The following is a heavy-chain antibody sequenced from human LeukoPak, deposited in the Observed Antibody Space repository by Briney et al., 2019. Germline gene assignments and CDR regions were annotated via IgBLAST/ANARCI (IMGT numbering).Heavy chain of an antibody. J-gene: IGHJ6*02. CDR1: GGSISSYY. CDR3: AREPYDISGYGMDV. V-gene: IGHV4-59*12. CDR2: IYYSGST. D-gene: IGHD3-22*01. Sequence: SETLSLTCTVSGGSISSYYWSWIRQPPGKGLEWIGYIYYSGSTNYNPSLKSRVTISVDTSKNQFSLKLSSVTAADTAVYYCAREPYDISGYGMDVWGQGTMVTVSS.